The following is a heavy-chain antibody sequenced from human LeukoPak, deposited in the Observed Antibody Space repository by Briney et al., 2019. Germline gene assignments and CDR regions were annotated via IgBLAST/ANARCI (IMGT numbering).Heavy chain of an antibody. CDR2: IKQDGSDK. CDR3: ARSKKWLATGFDY. Sequence: GSLRLSCAASGFTFSSYWMSWVRQAPGKGLEWVANIKQDGSDKYYVASVKGRFTISRDNAKNSLCLQMNSLGAEDTAVYYCARSKKWLATGFDYWGQGTLVTVSS. J-gene: IGHJ4*02. V-gene: IGHV3-7*01. CDR1: GFTFSSYW. D-gene: IGHD5-12*01.